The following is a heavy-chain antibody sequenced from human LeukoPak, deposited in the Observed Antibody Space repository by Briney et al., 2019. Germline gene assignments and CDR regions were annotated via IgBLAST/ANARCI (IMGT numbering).Heavy chain of an antibody. V-gene: IGHV3-23*01. CDR3: AKEITMIVVVPYFDY. J-gene: IGHJ4*02. CDR2: ISGSGGST. D-gene: IGHD3-22*01. Sequence: GGSLRLSCAASGFTFSSYAMSWVRQAPGKGLEWVSAISGSGGSTYYADSVKGRFTISRDNSKNTLHLQMNSLRAEDTAVYYCAKEITMIVVVPYFDYWGQGTLVTVSS. CDR1: GFTFSSYA.